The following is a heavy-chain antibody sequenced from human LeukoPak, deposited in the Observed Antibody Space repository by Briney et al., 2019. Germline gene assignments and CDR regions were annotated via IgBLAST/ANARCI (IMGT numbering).Heavy chain of an antibody. CDR2: ISSSSSYI. Sequence: GGSLRLSCAASGFTFSSYSMNWVRQAPGKGLEWVSSISSSSSYIYYADSVKGRFTISRDNAKNTLYLQMNSLRAEDTAVYYCAKSSNWNPYDAFDIWGQGTMVTVSS. CDR3: AKSSNWNPYDAFDI. V-gene: IGHV3-21*01. D-gene: IGHD1-20*01. J-gene: IGHJ3*02. CDR1: GFTFSSYS.